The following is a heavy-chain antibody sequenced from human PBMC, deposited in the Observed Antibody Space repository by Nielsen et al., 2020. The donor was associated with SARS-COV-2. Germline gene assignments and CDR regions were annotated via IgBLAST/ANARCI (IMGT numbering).Heavy chain of an antibody. CDR2: VSHSGST. CDR1: GDSVSSHDW. J-gene: IGHJ6*03. D-gene: IGHD2-2*02. V-gene: IGHV4-4*01. CDR3: ARGDLVVVPSPLLGLGPIFYYFCLDV. Sequence: TLSLTCAVSGDSVSSHDWWTWVRQSPGKGLEWIGEVSHSGSTNYNPSLKSRVTLSMDKSKNQFSLRLTSVSAADTAVYFCARGDLVVVPSPLLGLGPIFYYFCLDVWGKGTTVIVSS.